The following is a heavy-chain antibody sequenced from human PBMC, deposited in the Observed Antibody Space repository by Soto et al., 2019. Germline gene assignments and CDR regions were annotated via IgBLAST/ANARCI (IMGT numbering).Heavy chain of an antibody. D-gene: IGHD3-10*01. Sequence: KTXGTLSRTCAVAGGWIISTNGWGCVRQPPGKGLEWIGEIYLSGSTKYNPSLKSRVIISVDRSKNQFSLRLSSVTAADTAVYYGSRLPAAPASSYYFDCWGQGTLVTVSS. J-gene: IGHJ4*02. V-gene: IGHV4-4*02. CDR3: SRLPAAPASSYYFDC. CDR2: IYLSGST. CDR1: GGWIISTNG.